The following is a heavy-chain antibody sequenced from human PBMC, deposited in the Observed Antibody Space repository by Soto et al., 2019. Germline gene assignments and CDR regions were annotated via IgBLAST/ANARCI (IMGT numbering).Heavy chain of an antibody. CDR1: GYTFTTYG. D-gene: IGHD2-8*01. Sequence: ASVKVSCKASGYTFTTYGLSWVRQAPGQGLEWMGWISAYNGNTNYAQKLQGRVTMTTDTSTSTAYMELRSLRYEDTAVYYCARSNCTNGVCFRADDYWGQGTLVTVSS. J-gene: IGHJ4*02. CDR2: ISAYNGNT. V-gene: IGHV1-18*01. CDR3: ARSNCTNGVCFRADDY.